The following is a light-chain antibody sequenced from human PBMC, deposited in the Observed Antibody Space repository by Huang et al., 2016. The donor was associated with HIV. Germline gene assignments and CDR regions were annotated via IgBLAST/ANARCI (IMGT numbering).Light chain of an antibody. J-gene: IGKJ4*01. CDR1: RSVSTN. CDR2: GSS. Sequence: EIVMTQSPATLSVSPGQRVTLSCRANRSVSTNLAWYHQRHGQAPRLPIYGSSTRAPGIPARFSGSGSGTDFSLTISSLQSEDFALYYCHQYNNWLLSFGGGTRV. V-gene: IGKV3-15*01. CDR3: HQYNNWLLS.